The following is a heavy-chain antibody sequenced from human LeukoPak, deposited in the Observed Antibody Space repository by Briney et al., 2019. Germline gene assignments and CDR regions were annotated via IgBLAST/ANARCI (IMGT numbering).Heavy chain of an antibody. V-gene: IGHV3-30*04. CDR1: GFTFRSYA. J-gene: IGHJ4*02. D-gene: IGHD5-18*01. CDR3: AREFGHPGGYSYQHY. CDR2: ISYDGSNK. Sequence: GRSLRLSCAASGFTFRSYAMLWVRQAPGKGLEWVAVISYDGSNKYYADSVKGRFTISRDNSKNTLYLQMNSLRAEDTAVYYCAREFGHPGGYSYQHYWGQGTLVTVSS.